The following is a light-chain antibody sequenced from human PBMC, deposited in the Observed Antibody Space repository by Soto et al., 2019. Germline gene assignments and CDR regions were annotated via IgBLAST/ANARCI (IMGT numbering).Light chain of an antibody. J-gene: IGKJ4*01. CDR1: QSVNSY. Sequence: IVLTQSPATLSLSPGERATLSCRASQSVNSYLAWYQQKPGQAPRLLIYDASNRATGIPARFSGSGSGTDFTLTISSLEPEDFALYYCQQRSNWPLTFGGGTKVDIK. CDR2: DAS. V-gene: IGKV3-11*01. CDR3: QQRSNWPLT.